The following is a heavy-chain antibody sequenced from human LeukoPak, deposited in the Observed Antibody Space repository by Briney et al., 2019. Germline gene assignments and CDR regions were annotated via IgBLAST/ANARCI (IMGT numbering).Heavy chain of an antibody. Sequence: SETLSLTCAVYGGSFSGYYWSWIRQPPGKGLEWIGEINHSGSTNYNPSLKSRVTISVDTSKNRFSLRLSSVTAADTAVYYCARLDIAARAIDYWGQGTLVTVSS. V-gene: IGHV4-34*01. J-gene: IGHJ4*02. CDR1: GGSFSGYY. D-gene: IGHD6-6*01. CDR3: ARLDIAARAIDY. CDR2: INHSGST.